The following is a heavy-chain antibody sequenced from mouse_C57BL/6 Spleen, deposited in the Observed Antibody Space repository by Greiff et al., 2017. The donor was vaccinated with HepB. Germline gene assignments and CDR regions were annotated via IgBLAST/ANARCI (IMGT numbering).Heavy chain of an antibody. D-gene: IGHD1-1*01. CDR3: AKAFYYGSSHGWYFDV. CDR2: IWSGGST. J-gene: IGHJ1*03. CDR1: GFSLTSYG. Sequence: QVQLKESGPGLVQPSQSLSITCTVSGFSLTSYGVHWVRQPPGKGLEWLGVIWSGGSTDYNAAFISRLSISKDNSKSQVFFKMNSLQADDTAIYYCAKAFYYGSSHGWYFDVWGTGTTVTVSS. V-gene: IGHV2-4*01.